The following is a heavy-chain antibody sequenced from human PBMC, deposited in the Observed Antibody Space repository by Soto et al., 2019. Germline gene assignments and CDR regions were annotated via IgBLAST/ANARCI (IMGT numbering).Heavy chain of an antibody. V-gene: IGHV4-34*01. CDR1: GGSFSDYY. CDR3: ARGRSTPVVPGAPNWFDP. D-gene: IGHD2-2*01. J-gene: IGHJ5*02. CDR2: INHSGST. Sequence: PSETLSLTCAVYGGSFSDYYWNWLRQPPGKGLEWVGEINHSGSTNYNPSLKSRVTISVDTSKNQFSLKMSSMTAADAAVYFCARGRSTPVVPGAPNWFDPSGQGTLVTVSS.